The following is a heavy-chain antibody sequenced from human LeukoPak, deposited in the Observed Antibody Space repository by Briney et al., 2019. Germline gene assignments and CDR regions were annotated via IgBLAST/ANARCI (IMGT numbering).Heavy chain of an antibody. CDR2: IYVTGST. CDR3: ARLKYYDSTGYSPGYYMNV. J-gene: IGHJ6*03. Sequence: SETLSLTCTVSGGSIINYYWSWIRQPAGTGLEWVGRIYVTGSTIYNPSLQSRLSMSVDTSKNQFSLRLTSVTAADTAVYYCARLKYYDSTGYSPGYYMNVWGKGITVTVSS. CDR1: GGSIINYY. D-gene: IGHD3-22*01. V-gene: IGHV4-4*07.